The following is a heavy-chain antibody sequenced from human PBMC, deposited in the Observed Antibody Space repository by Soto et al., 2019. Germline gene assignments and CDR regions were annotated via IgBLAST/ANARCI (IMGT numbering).Heavy chain of an antibody. CDR1: GYTFTNYD. CDR3: ARGRSSYGDYINWYFDL. J-gene: IGHJ2*01. V-gene: IGHV1-8*01. CDR2: MNPNSGHT. Sequence: QVQLVQSGAEVKKPGASVKVSCKASGYTFTNYDINWVRQATGQGLEWVGWMNPNSGHTGFAQKFQGRVTMTRDTSISTAYMELSSLSSEDTAVYYCARGRSSYGDYINWYFDLWGRGTLVPVSS. D-gene: IGHD4-17*01.